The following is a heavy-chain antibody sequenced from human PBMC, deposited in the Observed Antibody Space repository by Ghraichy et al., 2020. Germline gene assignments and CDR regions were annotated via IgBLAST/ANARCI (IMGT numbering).Heavy chain of an antibody. CDR2: FNSDGSST. CDR3: ARLYDSSGYYYGYYYYGMDV. J-gene: IGHJ6*02. D-gene: IGHD3-22*01. CDR1: GFTFSSYW. V-gene: IGHV3-74*01. Sequence: LSLTCAASGFTFSSYWMHWVRQAPGKGLVWVSRFNSDGSSTSYADSVKGRFTISRDNAKNTLYLQMNSLRAEDTAVYYCARLYDSSGYYYGYYYYGMDVWGPGPTVTVSS.